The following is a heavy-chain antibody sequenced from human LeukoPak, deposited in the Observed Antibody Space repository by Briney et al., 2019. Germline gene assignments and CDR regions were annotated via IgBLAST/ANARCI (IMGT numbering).Heavy chain of an antibody. CDR2: ISSSSSYI. CDR3: ARDRAYYDSSGYYYVCLDY. Sequence: GGSLRLSCAAPGFIFSSYNMNWVRQAPGKGLGWVSSISSSSSYIYYADSVKGRFTISRDNAKKSVYLQMNSLRAEDTAVYYCARDRAYYDSSGYYYVCLDYWGQGTLVTVSS. J-gene: IGHJ4*02. V-gene: IGHV3-21*01. D-gene: IGHD3-22*01. CDR1: GFIFSSYN.